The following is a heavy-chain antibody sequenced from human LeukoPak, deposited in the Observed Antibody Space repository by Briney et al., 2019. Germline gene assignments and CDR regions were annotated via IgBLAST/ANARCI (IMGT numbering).Heavy chain of an antibody. V-gene: IGHV3-23*01. CDR2: ITGSGGAT. J-gene: IGHJ4*02. D-gene: IGHD3-3*01. CDR1: GFTFRSYA. Sequence: GGSLRLSCAASGFTFRSYAMSWVRQAPGKGLEWVSGITGSGGATYYAGSVKGRFPISRDNSKNTLYLQVDTLRAEDTAVYYCAKPLYYLWSTCFFDYWGQGTLVTVSS. CDR3: AKPLYYLWSTCFFDY.